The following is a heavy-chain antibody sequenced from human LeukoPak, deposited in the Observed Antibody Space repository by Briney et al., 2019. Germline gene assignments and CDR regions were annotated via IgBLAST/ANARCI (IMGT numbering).Heavy chain of an antibody. D-gene: IGHD3-9*01. CDR3: ARAVGSFDWLPLFDY. J-gene: IGHJ4*02. CDR2: IYYSGST. Sequence: SETLSLTCTVSGGSISSSSYYWGWIRQPPGKGLEWIGSIYYSGSTYYNPSLKSRVTISVDTSKNQFYLKLSSVTAAGTAVYYCARAVGSFDWLPLFDYWGQGTLVTVSS. CDR1: GGSISSSSYY. V-gene: IGHV4-39*07.